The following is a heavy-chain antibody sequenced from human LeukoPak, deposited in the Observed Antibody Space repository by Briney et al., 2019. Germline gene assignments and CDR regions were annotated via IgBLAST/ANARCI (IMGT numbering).Heavy chain of an antibody. Sequence: GGSLRLSCAASGFTFDDYAMHWVRQAPGKGLEWVSGISWNGGSIGYADSVKGRFTISRDNAKNSLYLQMNSLRAEDTALYYCAKDSYYDSSGLPDYWGQGTLVTVSS. V-gene: IGHV3-9*01. CDR3: AKDSYYDSSGLPDY. CDR1: GFTFDDYA. CDR2: ISWNGGSI. D-gene: IGHD3-22*01. J-gene: IGHJ4*02.